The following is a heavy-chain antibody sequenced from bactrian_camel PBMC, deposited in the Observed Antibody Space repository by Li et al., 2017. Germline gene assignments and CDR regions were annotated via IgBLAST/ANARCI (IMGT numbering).Heavy chain of an antibody. D-gene: IGHD1*01. Sequence: HVQLVESGGGSVQAGGSLRLSCVASGYTSRSFCMAWFRQVPGKEREGVAAYDSDTTRTYADSAKGRFFISYDDDKKTLYLQLHSLKPEDTAIYYCAAEMPNLGSACVVEGPGVGRYHRWGQGTQVTVS. CDR3: AAEMPNLGSACVVEGPGVGRYHR. CDR2: YDSDTTRT. CDR1: GYTSRSFC. V-gene: IGHV3S6*01. J-gene: IGHJ4*01.